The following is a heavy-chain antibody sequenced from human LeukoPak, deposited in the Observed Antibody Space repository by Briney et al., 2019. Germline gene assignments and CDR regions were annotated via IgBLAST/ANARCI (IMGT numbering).Heavy chain of an antibody. CDR1: GFTFSSYA. CDR3: AKQHLLDPRGLQLQYFDY. Sequence: GGSLRLSCAASGFTFSSYAMSWVRQAPGKGLEWVPAISGSGGSTYYADSVKGRFTISRDNSKNTLYLQMNSLRAEDTAVYYCAKQHLLDPRGLQLQYFDYWGQGTLVTVSS. CDR2: ISGSGGST. D-gene: IGHD5-24*01. J-gene: IGHJ4*02. V-gene: IGHV3-23*01.